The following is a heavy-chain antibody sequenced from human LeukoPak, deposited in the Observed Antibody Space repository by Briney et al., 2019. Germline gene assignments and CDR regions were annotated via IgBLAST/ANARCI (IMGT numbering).Heavy chain of an antibody. J-gene: IGHJ4*02. CDR2: IKKDGSEK. CDR3: TTDTRYSAGH. Sequence: GGSLRLSCTASGFIFSGPWMAWIRQGPGKGLEWVAIIKKDGSEKYYVDSMKGRFTISRDNAKNSLFLQMNSLRAEDTAIYYCTTDTRYSAGHWGQGTLVTVSS. CDR1: GFIFSGPW. D-gene: IGHD1-14*01. V-gene: IGHV3-7*03.